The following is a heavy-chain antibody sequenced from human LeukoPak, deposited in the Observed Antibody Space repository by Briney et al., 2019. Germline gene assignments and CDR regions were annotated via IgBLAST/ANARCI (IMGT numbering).Heavy chain of an antibody. CDR1: GYTFTAYY. CDR2: ISAYNGNT. D-gene: IGHD1-26*01. CDR3: ARDRYGYSGSQFDY. Sequence: ASVKVSCKASGYTFTAYYMHWVRRAPGQGLEWMGWISAYNGNTNYAQKLQGRVTMTTDTSTSTAYMELRSLRSDDTAVYYCARDRYGYSGSQFDYWGQGTLVTVSS. J-gene: IGHJ4*02. V-gene: IGHV1-18*04.